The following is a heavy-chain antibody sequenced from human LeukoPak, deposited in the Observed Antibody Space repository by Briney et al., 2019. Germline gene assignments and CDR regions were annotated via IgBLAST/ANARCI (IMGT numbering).Heavy chain of an antibody. D-gene: IGHD3-22*01. J-gene: IGHJ4*02. Sequence: ASVKVSCKASGYTFTSYGISWVRQAPGQGLEWMGWTSAYNGNTNYAQKLQGRVTMTTDTSTSTAYMELRSLRSDDTAVYYCARDYDSSGYYLTTFDYWGQGTLVTVSS. V-gene: IGHV1-18*01. CDR3: ARDYDSSGYYLTTFDY. CDR1: GYTFTSYG. CDR2: TSAYNGNT.